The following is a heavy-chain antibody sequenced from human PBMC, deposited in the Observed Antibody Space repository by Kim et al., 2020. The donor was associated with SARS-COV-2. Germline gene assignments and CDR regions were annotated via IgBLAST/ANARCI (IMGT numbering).Heavy chain of an antibody. CDR3: ARGLMGHAIDF. J-gene: IGHJ4*02. D-gene: IGHD2-8*01. V-gene: IGHV3-20*01. CDR1: GFTFNDYC. CDR2: IKRDGDST. Sequence: GGSLRLSCVVSGFTFNDYCMSWVRQAPGKGLEWVSGIKRDGDSTGYADSVKGRFTISRDNAKNSLYLQMNSLRAEDTALYHCARGLMGHAIDFWGQGIVVTVSS.